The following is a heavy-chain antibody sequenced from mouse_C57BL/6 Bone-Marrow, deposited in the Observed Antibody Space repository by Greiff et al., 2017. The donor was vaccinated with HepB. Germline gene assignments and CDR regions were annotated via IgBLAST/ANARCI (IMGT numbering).Heavy chain of an antibody. J-gene: IGHJ2*01. CDR2: IYPGNGDT. CDR1: GYTFTSYN. CDR3: ARRCYYGSSYGYFDY. D-gene: IGHD1-1*01. V-gene: IGHV1-12*01. Sequence: QVQLKESGAELVRPGASVKMSCKASGYTFTSYNMHWVKQTPRQGLEWIGAIYPGNGDTSYNQKFKGKATLTVDKSSSTAYMQLSSLTSEDSAVYFCARRCYYGSSYGYFDYWGQGTTLTVSS.